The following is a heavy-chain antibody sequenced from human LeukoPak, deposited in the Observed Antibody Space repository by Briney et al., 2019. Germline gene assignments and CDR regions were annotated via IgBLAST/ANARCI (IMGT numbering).Heavy chain of an antibody. CDR2: ISSSGRTM. CDR1: GLTFSSYS. Sequence: GGSLRLSCTASGLTFSSYSMSWVRQAPGKGPEWVSYISSSGRTMYYAGSVQGRFTISRDNAKNSLYLQMNSLRAEDTAVYYCAGDRAPYSNGWYPLYWGQGTLVTVSS. V-gene: IGHV3-48*01. CDR3: AGDRAPYSNGWYPLY. J-gene: IGHJ4*02. D-gene: IGHD6-19*01.